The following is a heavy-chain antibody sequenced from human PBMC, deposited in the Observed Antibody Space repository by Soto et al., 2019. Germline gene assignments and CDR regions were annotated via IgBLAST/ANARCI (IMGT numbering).Heavy chain of an antibody. V-gene: IGHV4-34*01. CDR1: GGSISSLGYC. D-gene: IGHD3-10*01. J-gene: IGHJ4*02. CDR3: ARKTGIRYYFEY. CDR2: INHSGST. Sequence: SEPLPLTWTVSGGSISSLGYCWSWIRQPPGKGLEWIGEINHSGSTNYNPSLKSRVTISVDTSKNQFSLKLSSMTAADTAVYYCARKTGIRYYFEYWGQGMLVTVSS.